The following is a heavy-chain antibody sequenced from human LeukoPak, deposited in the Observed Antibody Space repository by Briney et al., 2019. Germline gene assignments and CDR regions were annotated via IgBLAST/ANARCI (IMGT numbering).Heavy chain of an antibody. CDR1: GFTFSSYW. J-gene: IGHJ4*02. V-gene: IGHV3-48*01. CDR2: ISSGSSTI. D-gene: IGHD2-15*01. Sequence: GGSLRLSCAASGFTFSSYWMHWVRQAPGKGLEWISYISSGSSTIFYADSVKGRFTISRDNAKNSLYLQMNSLRAEDTAVYYCASDCSGGSLRYWGQGTLVTVSS. CDR3: ASDCSGGSLRY.